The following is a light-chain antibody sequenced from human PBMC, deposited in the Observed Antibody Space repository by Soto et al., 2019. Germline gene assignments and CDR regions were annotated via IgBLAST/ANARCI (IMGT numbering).Light chain of an antibody. CDR3: QKYDSAPRT. CDR1: QGIRDY. CDR2: GAS. V-gene: IGKV1-27*01. Sequence: DIQMTQSPSSLSASIGDRVTITCRASQGIRDYLAWYQQKPGKAPTLLIYGASTLQSGVPSRLSGSGSGTDFTLTISSLQPEDVATYYCQKYDSAPRTFGQGTKVDIX. J-gene: IGKJ1*01.